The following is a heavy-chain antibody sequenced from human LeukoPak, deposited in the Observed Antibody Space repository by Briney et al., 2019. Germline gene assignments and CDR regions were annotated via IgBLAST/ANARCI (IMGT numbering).Heavy chain of an antibody. Sequence: PGGSLRLSCAASGFTFSSYWMSWVRQAPGKGLEWVANIKQDGSEKYYMDSVKGRFTISRDNAKNSLYLQMNSLRAEDTAVYYCARDKGIKGSCYSVCGWFDPWGQGTLVTVSS. CDR2: IKQDGSEK. D-gene: IGHD2-15*01. J-gene: IGHJ5*02. V-gene: IGHV3-7*01. CDR1: GFTFSSYW. CDR3: ARDKGIKGSCYSVCGWFDP.